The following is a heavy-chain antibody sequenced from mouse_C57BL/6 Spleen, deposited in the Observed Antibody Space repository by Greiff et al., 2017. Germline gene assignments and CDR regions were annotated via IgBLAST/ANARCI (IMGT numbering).Heavy chain of an antibody. CDR2: IDPETGGT. Sequence: QVQLQQSGAELVRPGASVTLSCKASGYTFTDYEMHWVKQTPVHGLEWIGAIDPETGGTAYNQKFKGKAILTADKSSSTAYMELRSLTSEDSAFYYCTKGDYGSSPAWFAYRGQGTLVTVSA. CDR3: TKGDYGSSPAWFAY. V-gene: IGHV1-15*01. CDR1: GYTFTDYE. J-gene: IGHJ3*01. D-gene: IGHD1-1*01.